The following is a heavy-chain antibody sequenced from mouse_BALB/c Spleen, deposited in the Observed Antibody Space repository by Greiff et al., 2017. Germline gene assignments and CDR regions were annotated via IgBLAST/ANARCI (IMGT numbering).Heavy chain of an antibody. CDR3: ARVRDDGAWFAY. Sequence: EVQLVESGGGLVKPGGSLKLSCAASGFAFSSYDMSWVRQTPEKRLEWVAYISSGGGSTYYPDTVKGRFTISRDNAKNTLYLQMSSLTSEDTAMYYCARVRDDGAWFAYWGQGTLVTVSA. D-gene: IGHD2-14*01. CDR1: GFAFSSYD. J-gene: IGHJ3*01. CDR2: ISSGGGST. V-gene: IGHV5-12-1*01.